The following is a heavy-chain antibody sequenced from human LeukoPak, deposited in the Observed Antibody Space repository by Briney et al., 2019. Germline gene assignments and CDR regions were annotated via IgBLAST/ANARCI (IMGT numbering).Heavy chain of an antibody. V-gene: IGHV3-9*01. J-gene: IGHJ4*02. Sequence: GRSLRLSCAASGFTFDDYAMHWVRQAPGKGLEWVSGISWNSGSKGYADSVKGRFTISRDNAKNSLYLQMNSLRAEDTALYYCAKGLGYSYGYFDYWGQGTLVTVSS. CDR3: AKGLGYSYGYFDY. CDR2: ISWNSGSK. CDR1: GFTFDDYA. D-gene: IGHD5-18*01.